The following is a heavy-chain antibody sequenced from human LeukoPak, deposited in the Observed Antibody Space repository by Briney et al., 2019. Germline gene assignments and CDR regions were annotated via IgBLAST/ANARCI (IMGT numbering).Heavy chain of an antibody. D-gene: IGHD3-10*01. CDR2: IYSGGST. J-gene: IGHJ4*02. CDR1: GFTFSDYY. V-gene: IGHV3-53*01. CDR3: ARGHGDFDY. Sequence: GGSLRLSCAASGFTFSDYYMSWVRQAPGKGLEWVSVIYSGGSTYYADSVKGRFTISRDNSKNTLYLQMNSLRAEDTAVYYCARGHGDFDYWGQGTLVTVSS.